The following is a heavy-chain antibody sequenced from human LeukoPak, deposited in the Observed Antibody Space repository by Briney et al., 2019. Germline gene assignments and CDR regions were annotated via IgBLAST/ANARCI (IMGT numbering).Heavy chain of an antibody. D-gene: IGHD6-19*01. Sequence: GGSLRLSCAASGFTFSDYYMSWIRQAPGKGLEGVLYISSSGSTIYYADSVKGRFTISRDNAKNSLYLQMNSLRAEDTAVYYCARVNSSGWYMAFDYWGQGTLVTVSS. J-gene: IGHJ4*02. CDR3: ARVNSSGWYMAFDY. CDR1: GFTFSDYY. CDR2: ISSSGSTI. V-gene: IGHV3-11*01.